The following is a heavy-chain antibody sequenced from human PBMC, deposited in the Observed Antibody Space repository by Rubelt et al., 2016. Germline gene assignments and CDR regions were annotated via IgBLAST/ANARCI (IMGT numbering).Heavy chain of an antibody. Sequence: AISGSGGSTYYGDSVKGRFTISRDNSRNTLYLQMNSLRAEDTAVYYCAREGIAAAGVRGWFDPWGQGTLVTVSS. CDR3: AREGIAAAGVRGWFDP. V-gene: IGHV3-23*01. D-gene: IGHD6-13*01. J-gene: IGHJ5*02. CDR2: ISGSGGST.